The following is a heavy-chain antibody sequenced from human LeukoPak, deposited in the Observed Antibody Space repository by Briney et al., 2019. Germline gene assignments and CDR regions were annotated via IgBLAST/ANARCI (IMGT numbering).Heavy chain of an antibody. V-gene: IGHV1-8*01. D-gene: IGHD2-2*01. Sequence: GASVKVSCKASGYTFTSYDINWVRQATGQGLEWMGWMNPNSGNTGYAQKFQGRVTMTRNTSISTAYMELSSLRSEDTAVYYCARTEPYLGYCSSTSCYGGWFDPWGQGTLVTVSS. J-gene: IGHJ5*02. CDR1: GYTFTSYD. CDR2: MNPNSGNT. CDR3: ARTEPYLGYCSSTSCYGGWFDP.